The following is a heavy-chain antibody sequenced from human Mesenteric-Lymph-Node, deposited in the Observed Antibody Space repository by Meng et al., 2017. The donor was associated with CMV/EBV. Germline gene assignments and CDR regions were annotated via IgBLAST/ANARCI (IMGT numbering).Heavy chain of an antibody. CDR3: ARGYCTNGVCYPSDF. J-gene: IGHJ4*02. V-gene: IGHV1-2*02. Sequence: ASVKVSCKASGYTFTGYYMHWVRQAPGQGLEWMGWINPNSGGTNDAQKFQGRVTMTRDTSISTAYMELSRLRSDDTAVYYCARGYCTNGVCYPSDFWGQGTLVTVSS. D-gene: IGHD2-8*01. CDR2: INPNSGGT. CDR1: GYTFTGYY.